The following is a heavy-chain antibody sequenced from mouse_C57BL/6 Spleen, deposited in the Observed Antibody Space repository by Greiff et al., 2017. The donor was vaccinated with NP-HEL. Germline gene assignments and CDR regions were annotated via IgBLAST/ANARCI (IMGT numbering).Heavy chain of an antibody. V-gene: IGHV5-4*01. Sequence: EVQVVESGGGLVKPGGSLKLSCAASGFTFSSYAMSWVRQTPEKRLEWVATISDGGSYTYYPDNVKGRFTISRDNAKNNLYLQMSHLKSEDTAMYYCAREGPGFAYWGQGTLVTVSA. J-gene: IGHJ3*01. CDR1: GFTFSSYA. CDR3: AREGPGFAY. CDR2: ISDGGSYT.